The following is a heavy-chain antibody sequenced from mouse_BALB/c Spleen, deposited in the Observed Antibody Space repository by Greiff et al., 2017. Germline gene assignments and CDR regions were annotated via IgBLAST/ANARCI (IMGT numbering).Heavy chain of an antibody. D-gene: IGHD2-2*01. CDR3: ARGTGLDAMDY. V-gene: IGHV5-6-5*01. CDR2: ISSGGST. J-gene: IGHJ4*01. CDR1: GFTFSSYA. Sequence: DVMLVESGGGLVKPGGSLKLSCAASGFTFSSYAMSWVRQTPEKRLEWVASISSGGSTYYPDSVKGRFTISRDNARNILYLQMSSLRSEDTAMYYCARGTGLDAMDYWGQGTSVTVSS.